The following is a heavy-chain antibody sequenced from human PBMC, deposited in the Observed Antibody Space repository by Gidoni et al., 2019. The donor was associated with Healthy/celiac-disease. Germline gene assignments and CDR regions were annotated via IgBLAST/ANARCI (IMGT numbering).Heavy chain of an antibody. CDR2: INHSGST. D-gene: IGHD1-1*01. V-gene: IGHV4-34*01. J-gene: IGHJ4*02. Sequence: QVQLQQWGAGLLQPSETLSLTCAVYGGSFSGYYWSWNRQPPGKGLEWIGEINHSGSTNYNPSLKSRVTISGDTSKNQFSLKLGSVTAADTAVYYCARAGSHGTVDYWGQGTLVTVSS. CDR3: ARAGSHGTVDY. CDR1: GGSFSGYY.